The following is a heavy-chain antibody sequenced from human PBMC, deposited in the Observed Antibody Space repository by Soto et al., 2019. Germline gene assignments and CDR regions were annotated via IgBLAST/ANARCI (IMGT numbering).Heavy chain of an antibody. V-gene: IGHV5-51*01. CDR3: ARVLRVTTVLYYYYYGMDV. Sequence: GESLKISCKGPGYSFTSYWIGWVRQMPGKGLEWMGIIYPDDSDTRYSPSFQGQVTISADKSISTAYLQWSSLKASDTAMYYCARVLRVTTVLYYYYYGMDVWGQGITVTVSS. D-gene: IGHD4-4*01. CDR1: GYSFTSYW. J-gene: IGHJ6*02. CDR2: IYPDDSDT.